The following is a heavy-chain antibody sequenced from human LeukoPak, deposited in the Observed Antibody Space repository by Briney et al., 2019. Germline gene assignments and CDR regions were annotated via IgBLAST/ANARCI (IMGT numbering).Heavy chain of an antibody. D-gene: IGHD2-21*01. V-gene: IGHV3-30*02. CDR1: GFTFSSFG. CDR3: AKSHVIASYVGDY. J-gene: IGHJ4*02. Sequence: GESLRLSCAASGFTFSSFGMHWVRQAPGKGLEWVAFIRYDGSNKYYADSVKGRFTISRDNSKNTLYLEMNSLRGEDMAVYYCAKSHVIASYVGDYWGQGTLVTVSS. CDR2: IRYDGSNK.